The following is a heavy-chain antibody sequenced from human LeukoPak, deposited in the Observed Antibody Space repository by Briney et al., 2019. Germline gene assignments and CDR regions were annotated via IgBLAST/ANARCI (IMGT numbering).Heavy chain of an antibody. D-gene: IGHD5-24*01. CDR3: ARMVGMATILSAFDY. CDR1: GFTFSNAW. J-gene: IGHJ4*02. Sequence: GGSLRLSCAASGFTFSNAWMNWVRQAPGKGLEWVSSISSSSSYIYYADSVKGRFTISRDNAKNSLYLQMNSLRAEDTAVYYCARMVGMATILSAFDYWGQGTLVTVSS. CDR2: ISSSSSYI. V-gene: IGHV3-21*01.